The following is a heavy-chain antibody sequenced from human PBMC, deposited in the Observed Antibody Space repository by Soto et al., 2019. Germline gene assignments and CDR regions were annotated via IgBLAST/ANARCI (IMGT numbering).Heavy chain of an antibody. J-gene: IGHJ4*03. CDR1: GFTFSNYC. CDR3: ARKRVTTVGTFGFDF. D-gene: IGHD4-4*01. Sequence: LRGSRRLSGAASGFTFSNYCGHWFRQAPGKGLVWVSRIKTDGSTTTYADSVKGRFTISRDNAKNTLDLQMNSLRVEDTAVYYCARKRVTTVGTFGFDFWGQGTVVTVSS. V-gene: IGHV3-74*01. CDR2: IKTDGSTT.